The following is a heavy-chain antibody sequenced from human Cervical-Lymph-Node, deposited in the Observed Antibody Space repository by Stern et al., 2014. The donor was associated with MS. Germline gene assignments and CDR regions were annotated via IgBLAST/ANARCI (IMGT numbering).Heavy chain of an antibody. Sequence: EVQLEESGGGFVQPGRSLRLSCAASGFTFGDYAMHWVRQAPGKGLELVSGISWSSVNIAYADSVRGRFTISRDNAKNSLYLQMNSLRAEDTALYYCVKETSPSYYYGMDAWGQGTTVIVSS. J-gene: IGHJ6*02. CDR1: GFTFGDYA. CDR3: VKETSPSYYYGMDA. CDR2: ISWSSVNI. V-gene: IGHV3-9*01.